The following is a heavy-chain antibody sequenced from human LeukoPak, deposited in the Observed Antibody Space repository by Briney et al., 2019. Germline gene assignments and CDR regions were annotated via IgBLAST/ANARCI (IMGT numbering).Heavy chain of an antibody. V-gene: IGHV3-7*01. CDR1: GFTFSSYW. D-gene: IGHD6-19*01. CDR3: ARQKQWLADYYFDY. CDR2: IKQDGSEK. Sequence: GGSLRLSCAASGFTFSSYWMSWVRQAPGKGLEWVANIKQDGSEKYYVDSVKGRFTISRDNAKNSLYLQMNSLRAEDTAVYYCARQKQWLADYYFDYWGQGTLVTVSS. J-gene: IGHJ4*02.